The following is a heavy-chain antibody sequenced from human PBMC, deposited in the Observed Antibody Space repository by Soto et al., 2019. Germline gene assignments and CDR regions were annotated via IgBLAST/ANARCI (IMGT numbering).Heavy chain of an antibody. J-gene: IGHJ6*02. CDR2: IIPIFGTA. D-gene: IGHD2-2*01. CDR3: AGNLVGYYYYYGMDV. Sequence: EASVKVSCKASGGTFSSYAISWVRQAPGRGLEWMGGIIPIFGTANYAQKFQGRVTITADESTSTAYMELSSLRSEDTAVYYCAGNLVGYYYYYGMDVWGQGTTVTVSS. V-gene: IGHV1-69*13. CDR1: GGTFSSYA.